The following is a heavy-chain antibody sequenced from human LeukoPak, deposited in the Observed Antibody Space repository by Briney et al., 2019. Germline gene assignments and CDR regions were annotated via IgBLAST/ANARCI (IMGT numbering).Heavy chain of an antibody. CDR3: ARGHPPYIAARIDY. J-gene: IGHJ4*02. CDR2: INHSGST. Sequence: PSETLSLTCAVYGGSFSGYYWSWIRQPPGKGLEWIGDINHSGSTNYNPSLKSRVTISVDTSKNQFSLKLSSVTAADTAVYYCARGHPPYIAARIDYWGQGTLVTVSS. CDR1: GGSFSGYY. D-gene: IGHD6-6*01. V-gene: IGHV4-34*01.